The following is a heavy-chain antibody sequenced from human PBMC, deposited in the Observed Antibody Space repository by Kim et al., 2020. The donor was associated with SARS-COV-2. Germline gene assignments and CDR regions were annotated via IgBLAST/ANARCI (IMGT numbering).Heavy chain of an antibody. V-gene: IGHV3-66*01. J-gene: IGHJ4*02. CDR3: ARGYTYDYGDYFGY. Sequence: TDSGKGRYTASRDSAKNTLYLQMDSLRGEDTAVYYCARGYTYDYGDYFGYWGQGTLVTVSS. D-gene: IGHD3-10*01.